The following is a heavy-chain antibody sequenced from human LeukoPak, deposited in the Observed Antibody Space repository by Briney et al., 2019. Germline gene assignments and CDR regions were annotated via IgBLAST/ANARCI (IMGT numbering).Heavy chain of an antibody. CDR2: MNPNSGKT. Sequence: ASVEVSCKASGYTFTTYDINWVRQATGQGLEWMGWMNPNSGKTDYAQKFQGRVTMTRNTSISTAYMELSSLTSEDTAVYYCAIGISRRVNWFDPWGQGTLVTVSS. J-gene: IGHJ5*02. CDR1: GYTFTTYD. D-gene: IGHD2/OR15-2a*01. CDR3: AIGISRRVNWFDP. V-gene: IGHV1-8*02.